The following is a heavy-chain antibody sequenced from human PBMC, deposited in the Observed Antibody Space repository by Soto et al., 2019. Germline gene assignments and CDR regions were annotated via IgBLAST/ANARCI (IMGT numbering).Heavy chain of an antibody. D-gene: IGHD1-1*01. J-gene: IGHJ4*02. CDR3: IHRERDDPLISN. CDR1: GFSLSTSGVG. Sequence: QITLKESGPTLVKPTQTLTLTCIFSGFSLSTSGVGVGWIRQPPGKALEWLALIYWDDDKRYSPSLKCRITITKDTSKNQVVLIMTNMDPVHTATYSCIHRERDDPLISNWGQGTLVTVSS. V-gene: IGHV2-5*02. CDR2: IYWDDDK.